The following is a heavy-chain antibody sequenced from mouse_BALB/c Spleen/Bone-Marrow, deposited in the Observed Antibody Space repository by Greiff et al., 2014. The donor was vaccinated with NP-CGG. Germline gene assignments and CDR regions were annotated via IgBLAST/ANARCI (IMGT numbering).Heavy chain of an antibody. CDR2: INPGSGGT. CDR1: GYAFTNYL. V-gene: IGHV1-54*01. J-gene: IGHJ4*01. Sequence: VQLQQSGAELVRPGTSVKVSCKASGYAFTNYLIEWVKQRPGQGLEWIGVINPGSGGTNYNEKFKGKATLTADKSSSTAYMQLSSRTSDDSAVYFCARWDYAMDYWGQGTSVPVSS. CDR3: ARWDYAMDY.